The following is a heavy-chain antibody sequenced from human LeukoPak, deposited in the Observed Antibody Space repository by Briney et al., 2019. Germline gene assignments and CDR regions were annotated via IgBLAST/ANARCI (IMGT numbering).Heavy chain of an antibody. Sequence: PSETLSLTCTVSGDSISSYYWGWIRQPPGKGLEWIGFTYYSGTINYNPSLKSRVTISEDTSKNQFSLRLSSVTAADTAVYYCAREEVAVAGSAFDIWGQGTMVTVSS. CDR3: AREEVAVAGSAFDI. V-gene: IGHV4-59*12. CDR1: GDSISSYY. CDR2: TYYSGTI. D-gene: IGHD6-19*01. J-gene: IGHJ3*02.